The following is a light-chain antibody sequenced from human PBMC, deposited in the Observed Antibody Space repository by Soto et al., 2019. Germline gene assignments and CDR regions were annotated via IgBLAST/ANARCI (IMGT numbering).Light chain of an antibody. CDR3: QQYRTYSWT. Sequence: DIQMTQSPSTLPASVGDTVTITCRASQSIRNWLAWYQQKPGKAPKLLIYDASSLESGVPSRFSGSGSGPEFTLTISGLQPDGFATYSCQQYRTYSWTFGQGTQVDIK. CDR2: DAS. CDR1: QSIRNW. V-gene: IGKV1-5*01. J-gene: IGKJ1*01.